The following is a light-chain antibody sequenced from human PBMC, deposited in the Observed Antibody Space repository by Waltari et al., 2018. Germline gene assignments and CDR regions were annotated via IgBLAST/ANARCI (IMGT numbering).Light chain of an antibody. CDR3: CSYAGSTYV. CDR1: SSDVGSYNL. J-gene: IGLJ1*01. CDR2: EVN. V-gene: IGLV2-23*02. Sequence: QSALTQPASMSGSPGQSITISCTGTSSDVGSYNLVSWYQQHPGKAPKLMLYEVNKRPSGVSNRFSGSKSGNTASLTISGLQAEDEADYYCCSYAGSTYVFGTETKVTVL.